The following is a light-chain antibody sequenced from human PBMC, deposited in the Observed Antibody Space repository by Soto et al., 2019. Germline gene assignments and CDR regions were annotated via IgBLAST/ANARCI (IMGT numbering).Light chain of an antibody. V-gene: IGKV3-11*01. CDR1: QSVSSY. CDR2: DAS. J-gene: IGKJ1*01. Sequence: EIVLTQSPGTLSLSPGERATLSCRASQSVSSYLAWYQQKPGQAPRLLIYDASTRATGISARFSGSGSGTDFTLTISSLEPEDFAVYYCQQSSNSPVTFGQGTKVEVK. CDR3: QQSSNSPVT.